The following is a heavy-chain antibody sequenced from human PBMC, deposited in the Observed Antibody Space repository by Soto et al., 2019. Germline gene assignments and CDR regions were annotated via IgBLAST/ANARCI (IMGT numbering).Heavy chain of an antibody. CDR1: GCPFTHFY. CDR3: ARDEGGYDILTGYYKDHNLDY. CDR2: ISPHNFNT. V-gene: IGHV1-18*01. J-gene: IGHJ4*02. D-gene: IGHD3-9*01. Sequence: XSVKVSCNASGCPFTHFYITWVRQAPGQGLEWMGAISPHNFNTNYAQKFRGRVTLTTEKSTNTAYMDLRSLTSDDTAVYYCARDEGGYDILTGYYKDHNLDYWGQGVPVTV.